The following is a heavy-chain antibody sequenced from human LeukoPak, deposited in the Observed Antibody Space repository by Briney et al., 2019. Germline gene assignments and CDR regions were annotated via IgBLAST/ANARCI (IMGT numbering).Heavy chain of an antibody. Sequence: GGSLRLSCAASGFTFSTYAMSWVRQAPGKGLEWVSAINGNGDNTYYADSVQGRFTISRDNSKNTLYLQTHSLRAEDTAVYYCAKDRLHPRHEPTNFHSWGQGTLVTVSS. CDR2: INGNGDNT. CDR1: GFTFSTYA. CDR3: AKDRLHPRHEPTNFHS. D-gene: IGHD2-21*02. V-gene: IGHV3-23*01. J-gene: IGHJ4*02.